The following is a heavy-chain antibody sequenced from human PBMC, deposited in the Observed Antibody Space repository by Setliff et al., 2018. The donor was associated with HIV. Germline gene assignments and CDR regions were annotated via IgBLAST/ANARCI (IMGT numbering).Heavy chain of an antibody. CDR1: GGSFSGYY. CDR3: ARVRSGSYSGGSNWFDP. Sequence: LSLTCAVYGGSFSGYYWSWIRQPPGKGLEWIGEINHSGSTNYNPSLKSRVTISVDTSKNQFPLKLSSVTAADTAVYYCARVRSGSYSGGSNWFDPWGQGTLVTVSS. V-gene: IGHV4-34*01. J-gene: IGHJ5*02. D-gene: IGHD3-10*01. CDR2: INHSGST.